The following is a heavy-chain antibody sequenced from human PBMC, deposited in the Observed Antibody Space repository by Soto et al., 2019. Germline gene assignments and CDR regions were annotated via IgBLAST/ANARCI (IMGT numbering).Heavy chain of an antibody. V-gene: IGHV5-10-1*01. CDR2: IDPVDSYA. CDR1: GFSFTNYW. CDR3: ARIESIARNWFDP. Sequence: GESLKISCKGSGFSFTNYWISWVRQMPGKGLEWMGNIDPVDSYANYSPSFQGHVTFSVDTSISTAYLQWRSLKASDTAMYFCARIESIARNWFDPWGQGTLVTVSS. J-gene: IGHJ5*02. D-gene: IGHD6-13*01.